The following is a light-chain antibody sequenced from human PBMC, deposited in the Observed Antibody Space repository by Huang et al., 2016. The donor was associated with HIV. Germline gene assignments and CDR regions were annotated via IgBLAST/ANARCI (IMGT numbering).Light chain of an antibody. Sequence: EIVMTQSPATLSVSPGERATLSCRASQSVSSNLAWYQQKPGQAPRLLIYVASTRATCIPARFSGSGSGTDFTLTISSLQSEDFAVYYCQQYNNWPPWTFGQGTKVEIK. CDR1: QSVSSN. J-gene: IGKJ1*01. CDR3: QQYNNWPPWT. CDR2: VAS. V-gene: IGKV3-15*01.